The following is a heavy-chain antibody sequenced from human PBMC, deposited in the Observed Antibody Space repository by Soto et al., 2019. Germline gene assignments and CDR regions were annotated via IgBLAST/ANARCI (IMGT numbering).Heavy chain of an antibody. CDR3: ARDGSRGWYWFDP. CDR2: IYYSGST. Sequence: QVQLQESGPGLVKPSETLSLTCTVSGGSVSSGSYYWSWIRQPPGKGLEWIGYIYYSGSTNYNPSLKSRVTISVDTSKNQFSLKLSSVTAADTAVYYCARDGSRGWYWFDPWGQGTLVTVSS. V-gene: IGHV4-61*01. D-gene: IGHD6-19*01. J-gene: IGHJ5*02. CDR1: GGSVSSGSYY.